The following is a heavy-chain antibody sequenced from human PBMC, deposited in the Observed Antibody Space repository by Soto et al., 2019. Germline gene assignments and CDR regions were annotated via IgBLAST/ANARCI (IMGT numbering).Heavy chain of an antibody. CDR1: GYTFTSYA. D-gene: IGHD6-6*01. V-gene: IGHV1-3*01. Sequence: ASVKVSCKASGYTFTSYAMHWVRQAPGQRLEWMGWINAGNGNTKYSQKFQGRVTITRDTSASTAYMELSSLRSEDTAVYYCASLMGIAARPSYYYYMDVWGKGTTVTVSS. CDR3: ASLMGIAARPSYYYYMDV. CDR2: INAGNGNT. J-gene: IGHJ6*03.